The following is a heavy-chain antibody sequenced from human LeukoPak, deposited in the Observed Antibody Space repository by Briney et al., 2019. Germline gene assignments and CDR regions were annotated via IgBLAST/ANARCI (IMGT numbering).Heavy chain of an antibody. V-gene: IGHV4-59*12. Sequence: PSATLSLTCTVSGGSISSYYWSWIRQPPGKGLEWIGYIYYSGSTNYNPSLKSRVTISVDTSKNQFSLKLSSVTAADTAVYYCARDPEYDYWGQGTLVTVSS. CDR2: IYYSGST. D-gene: IGHD1-14*01. J-gene: IGHJ4*02. CDR1: GGSISSYY. CDR3: ARDPEYDY.